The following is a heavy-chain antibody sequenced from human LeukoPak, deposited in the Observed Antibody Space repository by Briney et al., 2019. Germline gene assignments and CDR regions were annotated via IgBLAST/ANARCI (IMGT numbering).Heavy chain of an antibody. CDR3: AKDRSIAAAGTCFDY. J-gene: IGHJ4*02. D-gene: IGHD6-13*01. V-gene: IGHV3-9*01. CDR1: GFTFDDYA. Sequence: GGSLRLSCAASGFTFDDYAMHWVRQAPGKGLEWVSGISWNSGSIGYADSVKGRFTISRDNAKNFLYLQMNSLRAEDTALYYCAKDRSIAAAGTCFDYWGQGTLVTVSS. CDR2: ISWNSGSI.